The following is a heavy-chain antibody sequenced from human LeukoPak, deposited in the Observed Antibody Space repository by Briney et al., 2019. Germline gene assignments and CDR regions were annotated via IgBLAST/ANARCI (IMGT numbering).Heavy chain of an antibody. D-gene: IGHD2-21*01. Sequence: ASVTVSCKASGGTFSSYAISWVRQAPGQGLEWMGWISAYNGNTNYAQKLQGRVTMTTDTSTSTAYMELRSLRSDDTAVYYCARVKHMWLTDWFDPWGQGTLVTVSS. CDR2: ISAYNGNT. CDR3: ARVKHMWLTDWFDP. J-gene: IGHJ5*02. V-gene: IGHV1-18*01. CDR1: GGTFSSYA.